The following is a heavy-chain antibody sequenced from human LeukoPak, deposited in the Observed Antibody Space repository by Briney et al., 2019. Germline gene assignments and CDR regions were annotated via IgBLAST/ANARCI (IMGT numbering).Heavy chain of an antibody. CDR2: IYYSGNT. J-gene: IGHJ3*02. V-gene: IGHV4-31*03. Sequence: PSQTLSLTCTVSGGSINSGGYYWSWIRQHPGKGLEWIGYIYYSGNTYYNPSLKSRVTISIDTSKNQFSLKLSSVTAADTAVYYCARKYGMNAFDIWGQGTMVTVSS. CDR1: GGSINSGGYY. D-gene: IGHD1-26*01. CDR3: ARKYGMNAFDI.